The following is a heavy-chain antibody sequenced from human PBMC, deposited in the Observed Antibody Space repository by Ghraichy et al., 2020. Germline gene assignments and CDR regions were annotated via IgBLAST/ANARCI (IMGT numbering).Heavy chain of an antibody. CDR3: ARPASPLGYCSSTSCPPSTSGGARKGAPFDY. V-gene: IGHV4-34*01. CDR1: GGSFSGYY. CDR2: INHSGST. J-gene: IGHJ4*02. D-gene: IGHD2-2*01. Sequence: SETLSLTCAVYGGSFSGYYWSWIRQPPGKGLEWIGEINHSGSTNYNPSLKSRVTISVDTSKNQFSLKLSSVTAADTAVYYCARPASPLGYCSSTSCPPSTSGGARKGAPFDYWGQGTLVTVSS.